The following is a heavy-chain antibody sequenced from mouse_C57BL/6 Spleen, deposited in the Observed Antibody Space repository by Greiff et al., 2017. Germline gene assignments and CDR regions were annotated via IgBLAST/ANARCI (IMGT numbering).Heavy chain of an antibody. CDR2: ISSGSSTI. D-gene: IGHD2-1*01. Sequence: DVKLVESGGGLVKPGGSLKLSCAATGFTFSDYGMHWVRQAPEKGLEWVAYISSGSSTIYYADPVKGRFTISRDNAKNTLFLQMTSLRSEDTAMYYSARNYGNYLYYAMDYWGQGTSVTVSS. J-gene: IGHJ4*01. CDR1: GFTFSDYG. V-gene: IGHV5-17*01. CDR3: ARNYGNYLYYAMDY.